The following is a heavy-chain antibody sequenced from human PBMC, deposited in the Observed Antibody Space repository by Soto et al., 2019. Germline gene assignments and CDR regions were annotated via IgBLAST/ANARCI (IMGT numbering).Heavy chain of an antibody. D-gene: IGHD2-2*01. CDR1: GGTFSSYT. CDR3: ARGFTRYCSSTSCSYYYYMDV. CDR2: IIPILGIA. Sequence: SVKVSCKASGGTFSSYTISWVRQAPGQGLEWMGRIIPILGIANYAQKFQGRVTITADKSTSTAYMELSSLRSEDTAVYYCARGFTRYCSSTSCSYYYYMDVWGKGTTVTVSS. J-gene: IGHJ6*03. V-gene: IGHV1-69*02.